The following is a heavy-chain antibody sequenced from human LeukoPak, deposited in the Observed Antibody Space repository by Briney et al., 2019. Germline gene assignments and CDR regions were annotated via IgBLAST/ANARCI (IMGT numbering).Heavy chain of an antibody. D-gene: IGHD1-1*01. CDR1: GFSLTARGVG. J-gene: IGHJ3*02. CDR3: AHRVRAHMTALNDVFDI. CDR2: IYWNDDK. Sequence: SGPTLVNPTQTLTLTCTFSGFSLTARGVGVGWIRQPPGKALEWLTLIYWNDDKRYSPSLKSRLTITKDTSKNQVVLTMTNMSPVDTGTYFCAHRVRAHMTALNDVFDIWGQGTMVTVSS. V-gene: IGHV2-5*01.